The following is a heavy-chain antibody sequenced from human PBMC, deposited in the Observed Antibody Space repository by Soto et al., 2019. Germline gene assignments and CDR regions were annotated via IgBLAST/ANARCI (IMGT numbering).Heavy chain of an antibody. CDR2: IYYSGST. V-gene: IGHV4-31*03. Sequence: SETLSLTCTVSGGSISSGGYYWSWIRQHPGKGLEWIGYIYYSGSTYYNPSLKSRVTISVDTSKNQFSLKLSSVTAADTAVYYCARVLSYDRSGHNWFDPWGQGTLVTVSS. J-gene: IGHJ5*02. D-gene: IGHD3-22*01. CDR3: ARVLSYDRSGHNWFDP. CDR1: GGSISSGGYY.